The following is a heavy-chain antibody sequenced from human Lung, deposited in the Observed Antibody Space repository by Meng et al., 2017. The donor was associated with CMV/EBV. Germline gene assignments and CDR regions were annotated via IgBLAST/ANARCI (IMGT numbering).Heavy chain of an antibody. D-gene: IGHD6-6*01. J-gene: IGHJ6*02. CDR3: ARAPGAARSEYGMDV. Sequence: ESLKISXAASGFTFSSYSMNWVRQAPGKGLEWVSFISSSSSYIYYGDSVKGRFTISRDNAKNSLYLQMNSLRAEDTAVYYWARAPGAARSEYGMDVWGQGTTVTVSS. CDR1: GFTFSSYS. V-gene: IGHV3-21*01. CDR2: ISSSSSYI.